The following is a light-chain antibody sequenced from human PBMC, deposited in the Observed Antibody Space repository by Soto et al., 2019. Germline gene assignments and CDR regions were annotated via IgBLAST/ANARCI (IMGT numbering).Light chain of an antibody. V-gene: IGLV2-23*01. J-gene: IGLJ2*01. Sequence: QSALTQPASVSGSPGQSITISCTGTSSAVGSYNLVSWYQQHPGKAPKLMIYEGSKRPSGVSNRFSGYKSGNTASLTISGLQAEDEADYYCCSYAGSSTPAVFGGGTKLTVL. CDR2: EGS. CDR1: SSAVGSYNL. CDR3: CSYAGSSTPAV.